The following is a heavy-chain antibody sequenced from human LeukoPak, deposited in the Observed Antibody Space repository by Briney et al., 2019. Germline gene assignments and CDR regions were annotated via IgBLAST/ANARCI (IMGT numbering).Heavy chain of an antibody. CDR1: GFTFGDYA. J-gene: IGHJ6*03. V-gene: IGHV3-49*04. CDR3: TREWSGYDDYYYYYMDV. D-gene: IGHD5-12*01. CDR2: IRSKAYGGTT. Sequence: PGGSLRLSCTASGFTFGDYAMSWVRQAPGKGLEWVGFIRSKAYGGTTEYAASVKGRFTISRDASKSIAYLPMNSLKTEDTAVYYCTREWSGYDDYYYYYMDVWGKGTTVTISS.